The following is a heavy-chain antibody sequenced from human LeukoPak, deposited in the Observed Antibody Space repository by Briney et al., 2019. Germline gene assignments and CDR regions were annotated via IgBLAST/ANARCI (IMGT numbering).Heavy chain of an antibody. V-gene: IGHV4-59*01. Sequence: PSETLSLTCTISDGSISSYYWNWIRQSPGKGLEWIGHIHYSGSTHYNPSLQSRVSISIDTSKKHFSLNLRSVTAVDTAVYYCANTRIVVVPAAHFDYWGQGTLVTVSS. CDR2: IHYSGST. D-gene: IGHD2-2*01. CDR1: DGSISSYY. J-gene: IGHJ4*02. CDR3: ANTRIVVVPAAHFDY.